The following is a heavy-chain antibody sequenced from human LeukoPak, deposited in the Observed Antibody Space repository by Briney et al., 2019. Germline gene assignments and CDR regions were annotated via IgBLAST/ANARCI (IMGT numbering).Heavy chain of an antibody. V-gene: IGHV5-10-1*01. Sequence: GESLKISCKGSGYSFTSYWISWVRQLPGKGLEWMGRIDPTDSYTTYSPSLQGHVTISVDKSIDTAYLQWSSLKASDSAMYYCARFTEPGRFDYWGQGTLVTVSS. CDR2: IDPTDSYT. CDR3: ARFTEPGRFDY. CDR1: GYSFTSYW. J-gene: IGHJ4*02. D-gene: IGHD1-14*01.